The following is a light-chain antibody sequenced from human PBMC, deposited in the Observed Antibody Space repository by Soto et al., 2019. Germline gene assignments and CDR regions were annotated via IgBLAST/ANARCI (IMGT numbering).Light chain of an antibody. CDR2: DAS. CDR3: QQRSNWPQLT. CDR1: QSVSSY. Sequence: EIVLTQSPATLSLSPGERATLSCRASQSVSSYLAWYQQKPGQAHRLLINDASNRATGIPARFSGSGSGTDFNLTISSLEPEDFAVYYCQQRSNWPQLTFGGGTKVEIK. V-gene: IGKV3-11*01. J-gene: IGKJ4*01.